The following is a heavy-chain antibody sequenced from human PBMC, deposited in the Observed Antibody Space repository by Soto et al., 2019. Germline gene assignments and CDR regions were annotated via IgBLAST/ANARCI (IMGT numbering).Heavy chain of an antibody. CDR3: ASYGDYPDY. J-gene: IGHJ4*02. CDR2: IFYSGTT. CDR1: GGSISGSSYY. Sequence: QLQLQESGPGLVKPSETLSLTCTVSGGSISGSSYYWGWIRQPPGKGLEWIGTIFYSGTTYYNPSLRSGVTISVDTSKNQFSLGLTSVTAADTAVYYCASYGDYPDYWGQGTLVTVSS. V-gene: IGHV4-39*01. D-gene: IGHD4-17*01.